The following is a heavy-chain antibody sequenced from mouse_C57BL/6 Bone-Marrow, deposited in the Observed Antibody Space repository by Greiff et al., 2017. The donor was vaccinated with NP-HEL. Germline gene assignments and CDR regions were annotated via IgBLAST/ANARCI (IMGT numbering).Heavy chain of an antibody. CDR2: IDPENGDT. V-gene: IGHV14-4*01. CDR1: GFNIKDDY. CDR3: TTGGSSPYAMDY. J-gene: IGHJ4*01. Sequence: VQLKQSGAELVRPGASVKLSCTVSGFNIKDDYMHWVKQRPEQGLEWIGWIDPENGDTEYASKFQGKATMTADTSSNTAYLQLSSLTSEDTAVYYCTTGGSSPYAMDYWGQGTSVTVSS. D-gene: IGHD1-1*01.